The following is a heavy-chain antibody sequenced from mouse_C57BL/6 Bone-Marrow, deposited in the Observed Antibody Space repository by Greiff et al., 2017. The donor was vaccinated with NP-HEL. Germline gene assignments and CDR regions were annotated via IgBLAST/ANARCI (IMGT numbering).Heavy chain of an antibody. V-gene: IGHV1-19*01. CDR3: STVTGYFDV. Sequence: VQLQQSGPVLVKPGASVKMSCKASGYTFTDYYMNWVKQSHGKSLEWIGVINPYNGGTSYNQKFKGKATLTVDKSSSTAYMELNSLTSEDSAVYDSSTVTGYFDVWGTGTTVTVSS. CDR1: GYTFTDYY. CDR2: INPYNGGT. D-gene: IGHD2-1*01. J-gene: IGHJ1*03.